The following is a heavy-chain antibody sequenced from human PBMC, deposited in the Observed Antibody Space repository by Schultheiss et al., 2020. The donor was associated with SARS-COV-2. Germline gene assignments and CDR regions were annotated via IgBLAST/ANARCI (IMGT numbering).Heavy chain of an antibody. Sequence: SETLSLTCTVSGYSISSGDYYWSWIRQPPGKGLEWIGRIYTSGSTNYNPSLKSRVTISVDTSKNQFSLKLSSVTAADTAVYYCARAGPYYYYYGMDVWGQGTTVTVSS. CDR1: GYSISSGDYY. CDR2: IYTSGST. J-gene: IGHJ6*02. V-gene: IGHV4-61*02. CDR3: ARAGPYYYYYGMDV.